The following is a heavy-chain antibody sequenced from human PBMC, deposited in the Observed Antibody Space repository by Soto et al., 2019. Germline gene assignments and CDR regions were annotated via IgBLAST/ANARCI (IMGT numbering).Heavy chain of an antibody. CDR1: GDSDSSNSAA. V-gene: IGHV6-1*01. D-gene: IGHD5-12*01. CDR2: TYYRSKWYN. Sequence: PSQTLSLTCVISGDSDSSNSAAWNWIRQPPSRGLEWLGRTYYRSKWYNDYAVSVKSRITINPDTSKNQFSLQLNSVTPEDTAVYYCARDRDGDGYNYRDDAFDSWGQGKMVTVSS. J-gene: IGHJ3*02. CDR3: ARDRDGDGYNYRDDAFDS.